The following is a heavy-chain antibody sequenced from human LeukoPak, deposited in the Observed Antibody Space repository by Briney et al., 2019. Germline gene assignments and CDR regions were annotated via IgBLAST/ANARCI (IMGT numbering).Heavy chain of an antibody. CDR1: GFTFSDYY. D-gene: IGHD1-1*01. J-gene: IGHJ5*02. Sequence: KSGGSLRLSCAASGFTFSDYYMSWIRQAPGKGLEWVSYISSSGSTIYYADSVKGRFTISRDNAKNSLYLQMNSLRAEDTAVYYCARPVQLERRIDPWGQGTLVTVSS. V-gene: IGHV3-11*04. CDR2: ISSSGSTI. CDR3: ARPVQLERRIDP.